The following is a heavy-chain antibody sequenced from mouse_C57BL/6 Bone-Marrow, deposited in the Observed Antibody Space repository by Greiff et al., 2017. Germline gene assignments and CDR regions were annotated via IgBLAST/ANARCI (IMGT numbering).Heavy chain of an antibody. CDR1: GYTFTSYW. J-gene: IGHJ1*03. CDR2: IHPSDSDT. V-gene: IGHV1-74*01. CDR3: AREGAGRLRRYFDV. D-gene: IGHD1-1*01. Sequence: QVQLQQPGAELVKPGASVKVSCKASGYTFTSYWMHWVKQRPGQGLEWIGRIHPSDSDTNYNQKFKGKATLTVDKSSSTAYMQRSSLTSEDSAVYDCAREGAGRLRRYFDVRGTGAMGTVS.